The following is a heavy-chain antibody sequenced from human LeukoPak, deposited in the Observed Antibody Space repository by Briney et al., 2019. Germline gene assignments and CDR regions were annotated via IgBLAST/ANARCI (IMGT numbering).Heavy chain of an antibody. CDR3: ARGSRLGANYFDY. Sequence: SETLSLTCAVYGLSFSGSYWSWIRQPPGKGLEWIGEINHSGSTNYNPSLKSRVTISVDTSKNQFSLKLSSVTAADTAVYYCARGSRLGANYFDYWGQGTLVTVSS. J-gene: IGHJ4*02. CDR1: GLSFSGSY. CDR2: INHSGST. V-gene: IGHV4-34*01. D-gene: IGHD3-16*01.